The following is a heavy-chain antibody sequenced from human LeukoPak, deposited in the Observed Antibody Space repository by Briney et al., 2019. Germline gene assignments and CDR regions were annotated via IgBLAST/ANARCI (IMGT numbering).Heavy chain of an antibody. Sequence: GGSLRLSCLTSGFTFDDYGMSWVRQAPGKGLEWVSGINWNGGSTGYADSVKGRFTISRDNAKNSLYLQMNSLRAEDTALYYXXREDXXXXNFDYWGQGTLVTVSS. CDR2: INWNGGST. J-gene: IGHJ4*02. V-gene: IGHV3-20*04. CDR1: GFTFDDYG. CDR3: XREDXXXXNFDY.